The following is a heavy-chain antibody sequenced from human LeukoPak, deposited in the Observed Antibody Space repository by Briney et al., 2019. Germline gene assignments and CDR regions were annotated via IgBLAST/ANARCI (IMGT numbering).Heavy chain of an antibody. CDR3: TTENWYVFDD. Sequence: PGGSLRLSCAASGFPFRFYWMACVRQAPGKGLEWVATITLDGSDSYYVDSVKGRFTVSRDNAKNSLYMQMNSLRVEDTAVFYCTTENWYVFDDWGQGSLVTVSS. CDR2: ITLDGSDS. V-gene: IGHV3-7*04. CDR1: GFPFRFYW. D-gene: IGHD1-1*01. J-gene: IGHJ4*02.